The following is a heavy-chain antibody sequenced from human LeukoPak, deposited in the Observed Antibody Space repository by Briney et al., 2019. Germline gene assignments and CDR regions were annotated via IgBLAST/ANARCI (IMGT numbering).Heavy chain of an antibody. CDR3: ARGSNYYGMDV. D-gene: IGHD4-11*01. V-gene: IGHV3-21*01. CDR1: GFTFSSYS. CDR2: TSSSSSYI. J-gene: IGHJ6*02. Sequence: PGGSLRLSCAASGFTFSSYSMNWVRQAPGEGLEWVSSTSSSSSYIYYADSVKGRFTISRDIAKNSLYLQMNSLRAEDTAVYYCARGSNYYGMDVWGQGTTVTVSS.